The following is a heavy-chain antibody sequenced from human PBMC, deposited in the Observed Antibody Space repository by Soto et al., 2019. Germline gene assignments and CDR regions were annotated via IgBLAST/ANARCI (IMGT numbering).Heavy chain of an antibody. CDR2: INAGNGNT. D-gene: IGHD3-3*01. V-gene: IGHV1-3*01. CDR3: ARWRGVVTAPDYFDY. CDR1: GYTFTSYA. J-gene: IGHJ4*02. Sequence: ASVQVSCKASGYTFTSYAMHWVRQAPGQRLEWMGWINAGNGNTKYSQKFQGRVTITRDTSASTAYMELSSLRSEDTAVYYCARWRGVVTAPDYFDYWGQGPLVTVSS.